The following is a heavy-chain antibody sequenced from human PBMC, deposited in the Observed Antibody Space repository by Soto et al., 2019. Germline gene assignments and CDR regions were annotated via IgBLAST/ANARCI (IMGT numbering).Heavy chain of an antibody. Sequence: PGGSLRLSCAASGFTFSSYGMHWVRQAPGKGLEWVAVIWYDGSNKYYADSVKGRFTISRDNSKNTLYLQMNSLRAEDTAVYYCARDDRDGVYAVCYYYGMDVWGQGTTVTVSS. CDR1: GFTFSSYG. CDR3: ARDDRDGVYAVCYYYGMDV. V-gene: IGHV3-33*01. CDR2: IWYDGSNK. D-gene: IGHD2-8*01. J-gene: IGHJ6*02.